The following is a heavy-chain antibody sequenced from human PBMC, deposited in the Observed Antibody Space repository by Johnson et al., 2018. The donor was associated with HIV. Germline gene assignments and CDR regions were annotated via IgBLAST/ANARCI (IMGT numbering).Heavy chain of an antibody. CDR2: ISSAGTDK. CDR1: GFTFSSFG. CDR3: AREGGSCSGGWCLDALDF. Sequence: QVLLVESGGGVVQPGGSLRVPCAASGFTFSSFGMHWVRQAPGKGLEWMAVISSAGTDKYYADSVKGRLTISRDKVKNTLHLQMDSVRAEDTAVYYCAREGGSCSGGWCLDALDFWGQGTTVTVSS. J-gene: IGHJ3*01. V-gene: IGHV3-33*05. D-gene: IGHD2-15*01.